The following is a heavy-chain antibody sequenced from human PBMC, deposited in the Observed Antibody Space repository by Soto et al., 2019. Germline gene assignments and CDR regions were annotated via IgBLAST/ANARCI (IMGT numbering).Heavy chain of an antibody. CDR3: ARHASYYVSSGYFGTY. CDR1: GYTFTNHW. D-gene: IGHD3-22*01. Sequence: GESLKISCQGSGYTFTNHWITWVRQMPGKGLEWMGRINPSDSHTNYSPSFEGHVTMSVDKSISTAYLQGSSLKASDTAMYYCARHASYYVSSGYFGTYWGQGTLVTVSS. V-gene: IGHV5-10-1*01. CDR2: INPSDSHT. J-gene: IGHJ4*02.